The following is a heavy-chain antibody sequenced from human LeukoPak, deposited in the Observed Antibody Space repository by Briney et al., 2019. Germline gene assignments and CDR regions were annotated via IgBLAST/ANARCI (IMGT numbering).Heavy chain of an antibody. Sequence: GGSLRLSCAASGLTFSSFAMSWVRQAPGKGLEWVAGISGSGGSTYYADSVKGRFTISRDNSKNTVYLQMNSLRGEDTAVYYCARHSEGPVNDAFDIWGQGTKVTVSS. CDR1: GLTFSSFA. V-gene: IGHV3-23*01. CDR3: ARHSEGPVNDAFDI. CDR2: ISGSGGST. J-gene: IGHJ3*02. D-gene: IGHD2-2*01.